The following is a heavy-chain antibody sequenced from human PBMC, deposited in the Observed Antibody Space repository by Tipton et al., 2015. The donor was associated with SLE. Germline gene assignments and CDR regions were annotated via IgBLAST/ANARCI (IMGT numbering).Heavy chain of an antibody. J-gene: IGHJ4*02. CDR1: GDSISSTSYY. CDR3: ARDEYRCDGTGYHLLGHFDF. D-gene: IGHD3-9*01. V-gene: IGHV4-39*07. Sequence: TLSLTCIVSGDSISSTSYYWGWIRQPPGKGLEWVGTVYYTGNTFYNPSLKSRVTISVDTSKNQFSLKLSSVTAADTAVYYCARDEYRCDGTGYHLLGHFDFWGQGTLVTVSS. CDR2: VYYTGNT.